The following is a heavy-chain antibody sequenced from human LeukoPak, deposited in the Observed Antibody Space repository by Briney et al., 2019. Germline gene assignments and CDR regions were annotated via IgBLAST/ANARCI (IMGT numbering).Heavy chain of an antibody. CDR2: IYYSGST. D-gene: IGHD5-24*01. Sequence: PSETLSLTCTVSGGSISSGGYYWSWIRQHPGKGLEWIGYIYYSGSTYYNPSLKSRVTISVDTSKNQFSLKLSSVTAADTAVYYCAREQLQLRNRYFDYWDQGTLVTVSS. V-gene: IGHV4-31*03. J-gene: IGHJ4*02. CDR1: GGSISSGGYY. CDR3: AREQLQLRNRYFDY.